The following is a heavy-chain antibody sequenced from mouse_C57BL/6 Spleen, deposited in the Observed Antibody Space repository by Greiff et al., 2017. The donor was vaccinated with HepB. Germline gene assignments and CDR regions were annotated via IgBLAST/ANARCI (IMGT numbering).Heavy chain of an antibody. CDR1: GYTFTSYW. D-gene: IGHD1-1*01. Sequence: QVQLQQPGAELVMPGASVKLSCKASGYTFTSYWMHWVKQRPGQGLEWIGEIDPSDSYTNYNQKFKGKSTLTGDKSSSTAYMQLSSLTSEDSAVYYCARRGEYYGSSNYYAMDYWGQGTSVTVSS. CDR3: ARRGEYYGSSNYYAMDY. V-gene: IGHV1-69*01. J-gene: IGHJ4*01. CDR2: IDPSDSYT.